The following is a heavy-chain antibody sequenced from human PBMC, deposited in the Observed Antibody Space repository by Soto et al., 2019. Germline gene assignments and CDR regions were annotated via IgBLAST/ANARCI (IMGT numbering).Heavy chain of an antibody. D-gene: IGHD2-15*01. CDR1: GGSFSGYY. V-gene: IGHV4-34*01. Sequence: QVQLQQWGAGLLKPSETLSLTCAVYGGSFSGYYWSWIRQPPGKGLEWIGEINHSGSTNYNPSLKSRVTISVDTSKNQFSQKLSSVTAADTAVYYCARGTGYCSGGSCRFDYWGQGTLVTVSS. CDR2: INHSGST. J-gene: IGHJ4*02. CDR3: ARGTGYCSGGSCRFDY.